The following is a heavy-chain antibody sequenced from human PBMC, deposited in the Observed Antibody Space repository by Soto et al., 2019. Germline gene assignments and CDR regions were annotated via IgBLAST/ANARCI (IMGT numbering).Heavy chain of an antibody. Sequence: GGSLRLSCAASGFTFSSYGMHWVRQAPGKGLEWVAVIWYDGSNKYYADSVKGRFTISRDNSKNTLYLQMNSLRAEDTAVYYCARDAIVVVPAAMDSPDFWGKGTTVTVSS. CDR2: IWYDGSNK. D-gene: IGHD2-2*01. CDR3: ARDAIVVVPAAMDSPDF. CDR1: GFTFSSYG. J-gene: IGHJ6*04. V-gene: IGHV3-33*01.